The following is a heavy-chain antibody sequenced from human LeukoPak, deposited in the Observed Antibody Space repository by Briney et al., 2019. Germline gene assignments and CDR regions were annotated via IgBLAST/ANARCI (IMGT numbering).Heavy chain of an antibody. D-gene: IGHD3-3*01. CDR3: AKDRTRQAY. CDR2: IKEDGSDK. Sequence: GGSLRLSCAASGFTFSNYWMSWVRQTPGKALECVANIKEDGSDKYYVDSLKRRFTISRDNAKNSLYLQMNSLRAEDTAVYYCAKDRTRQAYWGQGTLVTVSS. V-gene: IGHV3-7*03. CDR1: GFTFSNYW. J-gene: IGHJ4*02.